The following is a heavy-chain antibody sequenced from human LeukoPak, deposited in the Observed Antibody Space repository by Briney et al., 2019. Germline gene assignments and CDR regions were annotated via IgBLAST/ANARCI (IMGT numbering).Heavy chain of an antibody. Sequence: GGSLRLSCAASGFTFDDYAMHWVRQAPGKGLEWVSGISWSSGIIGYADSVKGRFTISRDNAKNSLYLQMDSLRAEDTALYYCAKDTGRPTDAITMEDNAFDIWGQGTMVTVSS. CDR1: GFTFDDYA. D-gene: IGHD3-3*01. J-gene: IGHJ3*02. CDR3: AKDTGRPTDAITMEDNAFDI. CDR2: ISWSSGII. V-gene: IGHV3-9*01.